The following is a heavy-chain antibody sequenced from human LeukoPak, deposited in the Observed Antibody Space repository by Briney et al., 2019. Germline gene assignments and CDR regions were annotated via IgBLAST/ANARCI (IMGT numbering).Heavy chain of an antibody. CDR3: ARGYGGNSYYFDS. CDR2: ITSSSRYI. CDR1: GFTFSNYN. V-gene: IGHV3-21*01. D-gene: IGHD4-23*01. J-gene: IGHJ4*02. Sequence: GGSLRLSCAASGFTFSNYNMNWVRQAPGKGLEWVSSITSSSRYIYYADSVRGRFTISRDNAKNSLYLQMNSLRAEDTALYYCARGYGGNSYYFDSWGRGTLVTVSS.